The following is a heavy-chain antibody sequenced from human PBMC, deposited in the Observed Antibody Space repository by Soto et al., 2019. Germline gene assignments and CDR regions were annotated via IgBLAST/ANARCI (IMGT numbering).Heavy chain of an antibody. Sequence: EVQLVESGGGLVQPGGSLRLSCAASGFTFSSYSLNWVRQAPGKGLEWVSYISGSGITVFYADSVKGRFTTSRDNAKNSLSLQMNSLKAEDTAVYFCAREDLGDCSGGGCYFHFWGQGPLVTVSS. CDR2: ISGSGITV. J-gene: IGHJ4*02. CDR1: GFTFSSYS. D-gene: IGHD2-15*01. CDR3: AREDLGDCSGGGCYFHF. V-gene: IGHV3-48*01.